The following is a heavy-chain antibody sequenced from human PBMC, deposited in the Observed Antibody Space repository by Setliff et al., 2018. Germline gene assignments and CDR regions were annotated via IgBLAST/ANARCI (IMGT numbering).Heavy chain of an antibody. V-gene: IGHV1-69*13. CDR3: ARGPPDFVVVPAAAKFDY. Sequence: SVKVSCKASGGTFSTYAINWVRQAPGQGLEWMGGIIPMFGTTNYARKFQGRVTITADESTITAYMELSSLRSDDTAVYYCARGPPDFVVVPAAAKFDYWGPGTLVTVSS. J-gene: IGHJ4*02. CDR1: GGTFSTYA. CDR2: IIPMFGTT. D-gene: IGHD2-2*01.